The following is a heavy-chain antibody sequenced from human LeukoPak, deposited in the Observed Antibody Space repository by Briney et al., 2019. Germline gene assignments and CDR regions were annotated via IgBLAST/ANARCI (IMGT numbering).Heavy chain of an antibody. CDR2: ISAYNGNT. V-gene: IGHV1-18*01. Sequence: ASVKVSCKASGYTFTSYGISWVRQAPGQGLEWMGWISAYNGNTNYAQKLQGRVTMTTDTSTSTAYMELRSLRSDDTAVYYCASGDDYGDYFPSFAYWGQGTLVTVSS. D-gene: IGHD4-17*01. J-gene: IGHJ4*02. CDR1: GYTFTSYG. CDR3: ASGDDYGDYFPSFAY.